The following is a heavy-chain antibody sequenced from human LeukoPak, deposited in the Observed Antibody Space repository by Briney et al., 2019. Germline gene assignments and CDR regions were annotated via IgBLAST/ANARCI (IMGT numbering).Heavy chain of an antibody. V-gene: IGHV3-30*02. CDR1: GFTFSSYE. CDR2: IRYDGSNK. D-gene: IGHD3-10*01. J-gene: IGHJ5*02. Sequence: GGSLRLSCAASGFTFSSYEMNWVRQAPGKGLEWVAFIRYDGSNKYYADSVKGRFTISRDNSKNTLYLQMNSLRAEDTAVYYCARGRRFGESDFDPWGQGTLVTVSS. CDR3: ARGRRFGESDFDP.